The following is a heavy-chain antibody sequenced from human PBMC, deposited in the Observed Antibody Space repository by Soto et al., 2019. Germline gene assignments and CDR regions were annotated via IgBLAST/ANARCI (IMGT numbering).Heavy chain of an antibody. CDR2: ISGSGGST. D-gene: IGHD2-2*01. V-gene: IGHV3-23*01. Sequence: GGSLRLSCAASGFTFSSYAMSWVRQAPGKGLEWVSAISGSGGSTYYADSVKGRFTISRDNSKNTLYLQMNSLRAEDTAVYYCAKGSGRVLVPAARSSYYFDYWGQGTLVTVSS. J-gene: IGHJ4*02. CDR3: AKGSGRVLVPAARSSYYFDY. CDR1: GFTFSSYA.